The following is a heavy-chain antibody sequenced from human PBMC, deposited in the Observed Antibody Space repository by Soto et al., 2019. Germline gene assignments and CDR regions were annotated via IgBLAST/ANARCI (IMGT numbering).Heavy chain of an antibody. CDR2: ISAYNGIT. Sequence: QVQLVQSGAEVKKPGASVKVSCKASGYTFTSYGISWVRQAPGQGLEWMGWISAYNGITNYAQKLQGRVTMTTDTSTSTAYMELRSLRSDDTAVYYCARDKTVAGIYYYYGMDVWGQGTTVTVSS. CDR1: GYTFTSYG. J-gene: IGHJ6*02. V-gene: IGHV1-18*01. CDR3: ARDKTVAGIYYYYGMDV. D-gene: IGHD6-19*01.